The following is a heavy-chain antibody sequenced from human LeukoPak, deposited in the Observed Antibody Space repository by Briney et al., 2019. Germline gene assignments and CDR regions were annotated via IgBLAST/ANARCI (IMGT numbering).Heavy chain of an antibody. Sequence: SQTLSLTCAISGDSVSINSAAWNWIRQSPSRGLEWLGRTYQRSKWYNDYSVSVKSRITINPDISKNQFSLQLNSVTPEDTAVYYCARSPSPYSSGWYFDYWGQGTLVTVSS. CDR3: ARSPSPYSSGWYFDY. CDR2: TYQRSKWYN. CDR1: GDSVSINSAA. J-gene: IGHJ4*02. V-gene: IGHV6-1*01. D-gene: IGHD6-19*01.